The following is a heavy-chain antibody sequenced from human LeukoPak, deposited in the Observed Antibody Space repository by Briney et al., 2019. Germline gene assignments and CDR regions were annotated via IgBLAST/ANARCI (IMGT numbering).Heavy chain of an antibody. CDR2: IKSKTDGGTT. CDR1: GFTFSNAW. J-gene: IGHJ4*02. Sequence: GGSLRLSCAASGFTFSNAWMSWVRQAPGKGLEWVGRIKSKTDGGTTDYAAPVKGRFTVSRDDSKNTLYLQMNSLKTEDTAVYYCTTLTYCYDSSGYYSWGQGTLVTVSS. CDR3: TTLTYCYDSSGYYS. D-gene: IGHD3-22*01. V-gene: IGHV3-15*01.